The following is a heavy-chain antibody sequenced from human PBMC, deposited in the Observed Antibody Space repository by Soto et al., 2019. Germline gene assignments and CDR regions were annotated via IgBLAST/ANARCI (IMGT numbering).Heavy chain of an antibody. CDR2: ISYDGNNI. Sequence: GGSLRLSCAASGFTFSSYGMHWVRQAPGKGLEWVALISYDGNNIHYANSVKGRFTISRENSKNKLHLQMNDLRAEDTATYYCAKNGQWLATPPEAWGQGTLVTVSS. CDR1: GFTFSSYG. V-gene: IGHV3-30*18. CDR3: AKNGQWLATPPEA. J-gene: IGHJ4*02. D-gene: IGHD6-19*01.